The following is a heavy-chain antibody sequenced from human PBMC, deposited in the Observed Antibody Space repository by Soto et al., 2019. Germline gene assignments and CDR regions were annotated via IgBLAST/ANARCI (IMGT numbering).Heavy chain of an antibody. CDR1: GGSISSGDYY. V-gene: IGHV4-30-4*01. CDR3: ARDAIEMATGHWYFDL. CDR2: IYYSGST. Sequence: QVQLQESGPGLVKPSQTLSLTCTVSGGSISSGDYYWSWIRQPPGKGLEWIGYIYYSGSTYYNPSLKSRVTISVDTSKNQFSLKLSSVTAADTAVYYCARDAIEMATGHWYFDLWGRGTLVTVSS. J-gene: IGHJ2*01. D-gene: IGHD5-12*01.